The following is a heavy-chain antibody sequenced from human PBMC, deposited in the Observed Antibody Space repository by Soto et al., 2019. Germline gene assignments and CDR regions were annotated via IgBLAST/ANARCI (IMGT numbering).Heavy chain of an antibody. J-gene: IGHJ6*02. Sequence: SETLSLTCTVSGGSISSYYWSWIRQPAGKGLEWIGRIYTSGSTNYNPSLKSRVPMSVDTSKNQFSLKLSSVTAADTAVYYCAREYYDFGSGFVVSQNYYYSYGMDVWGQATTVTVSS. CDR2: IYTSGST. CDR1: GGSISSYY. CDR3: AREYYDFGSGFVVSQNYYYSYGMDV. D-gene: IGHD3-3*01. V-gene: IGHV4-4*07.